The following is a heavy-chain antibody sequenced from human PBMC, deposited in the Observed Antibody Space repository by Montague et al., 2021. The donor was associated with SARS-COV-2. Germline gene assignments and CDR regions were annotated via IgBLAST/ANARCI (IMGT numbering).Heavy chain of an antibody. D-gene: IGHD3-10*01. V-gene: IGHV4-34*01. CDR1: GGFISSSY. CDR3: ARVRYYDSGTSLGMDV. Sequence: SETLSLTCTVPGGFISSSYWSWIRQPPGKGLEWIGEINHSGSANYNPSLKSRVTISVDTSKNQFSLKLSSVTAADTAVYYCARVRYYDSGTSLGMDVWGQGTTVTVSS. CDR2: INHSGSA. J-gene: IGHJ6*02.